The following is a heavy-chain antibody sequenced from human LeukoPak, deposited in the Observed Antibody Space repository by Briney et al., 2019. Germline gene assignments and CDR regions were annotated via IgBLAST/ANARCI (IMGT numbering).Heavy chain of an antibody. J-gene: IGHJ6*02. CDR1: GCSISSGGYS. V-gene: IGHV4-30-2*01. D-gene: IGHD3-3*01. CDR3: ARGRSRFLEWLPIQYGMDV. CDR2: IYHSGST. Sequence: SQTLSLTCAVSGCSISSGGYSWSWIRQPPGKGLEWIGYIYHSGSTNYNPSLKSRITISVDTSKNQFSLKLSSVTAADTAVYYCARGRSRFLEWLPIQYGMDVWGQGTTVTVSS.